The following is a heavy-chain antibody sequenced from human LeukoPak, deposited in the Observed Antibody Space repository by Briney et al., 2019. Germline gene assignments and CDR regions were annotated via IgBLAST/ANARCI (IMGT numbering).Heavy chain of an antibody. D-gene: IGHD5-12*01. J-gene: IGHJ4*02. CDR1: TFSSYW. V-gene: IGHV4-39*01. Sequence: TFSSYWMSWVRQPPGTGLEWIGSISYTGTTYYNPSLKSRLTISADRSKNQFSLKLTSVTAADTAVYYCARRRIVATIDYWGQGTLVTVSS. CDR2: ISYTGTT. CDR3: ARRRIVATIDY.